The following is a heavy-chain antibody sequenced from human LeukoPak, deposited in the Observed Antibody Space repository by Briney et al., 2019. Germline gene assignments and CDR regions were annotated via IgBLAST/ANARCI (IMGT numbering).Heavy chain of an antibody. J-gene: IGHJ4*02. V-gene: IGHV1-69*04. Sequence: ASVKVSCKASGGTFSSYAISWVRQAPGQGLEWMGRIIPILGIANYAQKFQGRVTITADKSTSTAYMELSSLRSEATAVYYCAREGGPDYDILTGYYTVLYFDYWGQGTLVTVSS. CDR2: IIPILGIA. CDR3: AREGGPDYDILTGYYTVLYFDY. D-gene: IGHD3-9*01. CDR1: GGTFSSYA.